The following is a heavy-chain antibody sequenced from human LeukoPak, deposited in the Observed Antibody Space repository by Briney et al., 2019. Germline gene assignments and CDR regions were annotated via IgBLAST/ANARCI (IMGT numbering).Heavy chain of an antibody. CDR3: ARHRRRDNWNDAVDYFDY. J-gene: IGHJ4*02. V-gene: IGHV4-59*05. D-gene: IGHD1-20*01. CDR2: IYYSGST. CDR1: GGSISSYY. Sequence: SETLSLTCTVSGGSISSYYWSWIRQPPGKGLEWIGSIYYSGSTYYNPSLKSRVTISVDTSKNQFSLKLSSVTAADTAVYYCARHRRRDNWNDAVDYFDYWGQGTLVTVSS.